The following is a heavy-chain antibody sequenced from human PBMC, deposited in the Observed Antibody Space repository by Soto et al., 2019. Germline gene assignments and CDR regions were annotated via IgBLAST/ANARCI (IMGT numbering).Heavy chain of an antibody. CDR2: IIPILGIA. V-gene: IGHV1-69*04. Sequence: GPSVKVSCKASGGTFSSYTISWVRQAPGQGLEWMGRIIPILGIANYAQKFQGRVTITADKSTSTAYMELSSLRSEDTAVYYCGRDLPLVPTQGTYYYYHSRDVWGKGPPFTVSS. D-gene: IGHD5-12*01. CDR1: GGTFSSYT. J-gene: IGHJ6*03. CDR3: GRDLPLVPTQGTYYYYHSRDV.